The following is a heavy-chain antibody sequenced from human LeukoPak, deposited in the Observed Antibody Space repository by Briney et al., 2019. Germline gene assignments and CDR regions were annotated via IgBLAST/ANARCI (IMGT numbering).Heavy chain of an antibody. CDR2: INPNSGGT. Sequence: ASVKVSCKASGYTFTGYYMHWVRQAPGQGLEWMGWINPNSGGTNCAQKFQGRVTMTRDTSISTAYMELSRLRSDDTAVYYCARGPRITLVRGGQWYYYMDVWGKGTTVTISS. D-gene: IGHD3-10*01. V-gene: IGHV1-2*02. CDR3: ARGPRITLVRGGQWYYYMDV. CDR1: GYTFTGYY. J-gene: IGHJ6*03.